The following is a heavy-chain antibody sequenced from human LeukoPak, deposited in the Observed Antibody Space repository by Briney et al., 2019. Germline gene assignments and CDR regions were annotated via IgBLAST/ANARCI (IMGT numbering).Heavy chain of an antibody. J-gene: IGHJ6*04. V-gene: IGHV4-38-2*01. CDR2: IVHSGST. Sequence: SESLSLTCAVSGYSIGSGVYGGWIRQPPGKGREWIGSIVHSGSTYCNPSLKSRLTISVDTSKNQSSLQLSSVPAADTALYYSARASGSYGSGSYYYSGMDVWGKGTTVTVSS. D-gene: IGHD3-10*01. CDR1: GYSIGSGVY. CDR3: ARASGSYGSGSYYYSGMDV.